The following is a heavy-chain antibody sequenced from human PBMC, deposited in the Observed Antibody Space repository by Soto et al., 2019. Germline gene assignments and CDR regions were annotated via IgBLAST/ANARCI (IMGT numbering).Heavy chain of an antibody. CDR2: IYPGDSDT. CDR1: GYSFTSYW. J-gene: IGHJ6*02. V-gene: IGHV5-51*01. Sequence: GESLKIYCKGSGYSFTSYWIGWVRQMPGKGLEWMGIIYPGDSDTRYSPSFQGQVTISADKSISTAYLQWSSLKASDTAMYYCARQENRRYYYYGMDVWGQGTTVTVSS. CDR3: ARQENRRYYYYGMDV.